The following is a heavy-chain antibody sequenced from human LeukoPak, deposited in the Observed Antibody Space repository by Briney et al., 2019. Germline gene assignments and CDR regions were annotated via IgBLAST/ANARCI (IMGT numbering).Heavy chain of an antibody. V-gene: IGHV3-48*02. D-gene: IGHD4-23*01. J-gene: IGHJ4*02. CDR2: ISSRSSTI. CDR1: GFTFSSYS. Sequence: GGSLRLSCAASGFTFSSYSMNWVRQAPGKGLEWVSYISSRSSTIYYADSVKGRFTIPRDNAKNSLYLQMNSLRDEDTAVYYCARTRTTVAPYFDYWGQGTLVTVSS. CDR3: ARTRTTVAPYFDY.